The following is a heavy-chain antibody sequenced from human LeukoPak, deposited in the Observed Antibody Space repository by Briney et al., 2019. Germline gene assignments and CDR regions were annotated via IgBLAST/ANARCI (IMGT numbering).Heavy chain of an antibody. V-gene: IGHV4-34*01. CDR1: GGPFSAY. D-gene: IGHD3-10*01. J-gene: IGHJ4*02. Sequence: SETLSLTCAVYGGPFSAYWSWIRQPPGKGLEWIGEINQSGSTNYNPSLKSRVTISVDTSKNQFSLKLSSVTAADTAVYYCARAMYYYGSGYFDYWGQGTLVTVSS. CDR2: INQSGST. CDR3: ARAMYYYGSGYFDY.